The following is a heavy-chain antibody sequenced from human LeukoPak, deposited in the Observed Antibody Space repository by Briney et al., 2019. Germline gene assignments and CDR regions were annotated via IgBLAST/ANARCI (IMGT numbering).Heavy chain of an antibody. Sequence: GGSLRLSCAASGFTFSTYAMSRVRQAPGKGLEWVSSISGAGTYIYYADSVKGRFTISRDNAKYSLYLQMSSLRAEDTAVYYCARDQQLAAEGPYYYYYGLDVWGQGTTVTVSS. V-gene: IGHV3-21*01. CDR1: GFTFSTYA. D-gene: IGHD6-13*01. CDR3: ARDQQLAAEGPYYYYYGLDV. J-gene: IGHJ6*02. CDR2: ISGAGTYI.